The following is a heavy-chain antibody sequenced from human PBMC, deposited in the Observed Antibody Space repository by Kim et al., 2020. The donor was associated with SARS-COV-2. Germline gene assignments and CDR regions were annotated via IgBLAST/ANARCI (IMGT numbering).Heavy chain of an antibody. CDR2: IWYDGSNK. D-gene: IGHD5-12*01. V-gene: IGHV3-33*01. Sequence: GGSLRLSCAASGFTFSSYGMHWVRQAPGKGLEWVAVIWYDGSNKYYADSVKGRFTISRDNSKNTLYLQMNSLRAEDTAVYYCARGARSGYDYFYFDYWGQGTLVTVSS. CDR1: GFTFSSYG. CDR3: ARGARSGYDYFYFDY. J-gene: IGHJ4*02.